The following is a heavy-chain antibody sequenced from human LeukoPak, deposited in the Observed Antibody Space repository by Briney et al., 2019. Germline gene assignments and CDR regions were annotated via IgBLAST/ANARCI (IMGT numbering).Heavy chain of an antibody. V-gene: IGHV1-8*02. J-gene: IGHJ4*02. CDR1: GYSFSGYF. Sequence: ASVKVSCKASGYSFSGYFMHWVRQAPGQGLEWMGWMNPNSGNTGYAQKFQGRVTMTRNTSISTAYMELSSLRSEDTAVYYCARGLSGSYDYWGQGTLVTVSS. CDR2: MNPNSGNT. CDR3: ARGLSGSYDY. D-gene: IGHD1-26*01.